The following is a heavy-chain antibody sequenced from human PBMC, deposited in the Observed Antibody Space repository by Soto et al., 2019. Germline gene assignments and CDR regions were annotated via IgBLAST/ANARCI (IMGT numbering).Heavy chain of an antibody. CDR1: GFTFDDYA. CDR2: ISWNSGSI. V-gene: IGHV3-9*01. D-gene: IGHD6-6*01. CDR3: AKDTGSAGSSSSQGIDY. Sequence: PGGSLRLSCAASGFTFDDYAMHWVRQAPGKGLEWVSGISWNSGSIGYADSVKGRFTISRDNAKNSLYLQMNSLRAEDTALYYCAKDTGSAGSSSSQGIDYWGQGTLVTVSS. J-gene: IGHJ4*02.